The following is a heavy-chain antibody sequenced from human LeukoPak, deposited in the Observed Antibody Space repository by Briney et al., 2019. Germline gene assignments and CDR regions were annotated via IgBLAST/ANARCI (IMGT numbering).Heavy chain of an antibody. CDR3: ARDTWFYDSSGHNDY. V-gene: IGHV1-69*04. Sequence: ASVKVSCKASGGTFSSYAISWVRRAPGQGLEWMGRIIPILGIANYAQKFQGRVTITADKSTSTAYMELSSLRSEDTAVYYCARDTWFYDSSGHNDYWGQGTLVTVSS. CDR2: IIPILGIA. D-gene: IGHD3-22*01. CDR1: GGTFSSYA. J-gene: IGHJ4*02.